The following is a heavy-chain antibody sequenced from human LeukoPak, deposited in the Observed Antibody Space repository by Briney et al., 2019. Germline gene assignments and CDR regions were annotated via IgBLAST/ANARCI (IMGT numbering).Heavy chain of an antibody. Sequence: ASVNVSCKASGYTFTGYYMHWVRQAPGQGLEWMGWINPNSGGTKYAQKFQGRVTMTRDTSITPAYMQLTSLEFDDTAVYYCARTRLTGDPYESFYIWGQGTMVTVSS. CDR3: ARTRLTGDPYESFYI. CDR2: INPNSGGT. V-gene: IGHV1-2*02. CDR1: GYTFTGYY. D-gene: IGHD7-27*01. J-gene: IGHJ3*02.